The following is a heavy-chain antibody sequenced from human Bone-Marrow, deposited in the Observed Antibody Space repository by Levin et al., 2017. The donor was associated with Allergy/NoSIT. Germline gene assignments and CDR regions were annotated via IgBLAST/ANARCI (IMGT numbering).Heavy chain of an antibody. CDR3: TRWFSGSDY. CDR1: GFTFSAYI. V-gene: IGHV3-21*01. J-gene: IGHJ4*02. D-gene: IGHD6-19*01. CDR2: ISSSSSHI. Sequence: GGSLRLSCAASGFTFSAYIMIWVRQAPGKGLEWVSSISSSSSHIYYADSVKGRFTVSRDNAENSLYLQMNSLRAEDSAVYYCTRWFSGSDYWGQGTQVTVSS.